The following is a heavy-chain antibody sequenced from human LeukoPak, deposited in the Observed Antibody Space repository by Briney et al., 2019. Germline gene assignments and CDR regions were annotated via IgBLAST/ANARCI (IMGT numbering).Heavy chain of an antibody. Sequence: ASVKVSCKASGYTFTGYYMHWVRQAPGQGLEWMGWINPNSGGTNYAQKSQGRVTMTRDTSISTAYMELSRLRSDDTAVYYCAREDIVVVPAAMSAINWFDPWGQGTLVTVSS. CDR2: INPNSGGT. CDR1: GYTFTGYY. J-gene: IGHJ5*02. V-gene: IGHV1-2*02. D-gene: IGHD2-2*01. CDR3: AREDIVVVPAAMSAINWFDP.